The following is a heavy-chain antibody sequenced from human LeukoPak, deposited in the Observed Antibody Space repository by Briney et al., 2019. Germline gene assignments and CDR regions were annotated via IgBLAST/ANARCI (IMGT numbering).Heavy chain of an antibody. CDR1: GFTFSSYW. D-gene: IGHD6-13*01. CDR2: IKQDGSEK. J-gene: IGHJ4*02. V-gene: IGHV3-7*01. Sequence: PGGSLRLSCAASGFTFSSYWMSWVRQAPGKGLEWVANIKQDGSEKYYVDSVKGRFTISRDNAKNSLYLQMNSLRAEDTAVYYCARVTAAARVGNLDYWGQGTLVTVSS. CDR3: ARVTAAARVGNLDY.